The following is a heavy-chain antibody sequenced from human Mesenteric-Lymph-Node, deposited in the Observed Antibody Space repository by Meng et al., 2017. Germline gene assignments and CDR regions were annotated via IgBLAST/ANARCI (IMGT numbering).Heavy chain of an antibody. D-gene: IGHD6-13*01. J-gene: IGHJ5*02. CDR3: ARPASGYSSSWYWFDP. CDR2: INPSGGST. V-gene: IGHV1-46*01. CDR1: GYTFTSYY. Sequence: QVPLVASGAWVKKPGASVKVSCKESGYTFTSYYMHWVRQAPGQGLEWMGIINPSGGSTSYAQKFQGRVTMTRDTSTSTVYMELSSLRSEDTAVYYCARPASGYSSSWYWFDPWGQGTLVTVSS.